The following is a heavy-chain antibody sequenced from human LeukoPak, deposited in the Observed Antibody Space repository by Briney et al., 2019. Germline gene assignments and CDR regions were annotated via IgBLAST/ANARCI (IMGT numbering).Heavy chain of an antibody. D-gene: IGHD6-19*01. CDR3: ARTWGSGWYASIDY. Sequence: GGSLRLSCAASGFTFSSYWMSWVRQAPGKGLEWVANIKQDGSEKYYVDSVKGRFTISRDNAKNSLYLQMNSLRAEDTAVYYCARTWGSGWYASIDYWGQEPWSPSPQ. J-gene: IGHJ4*01. CDR1: GFTFSSYW. V-gene: IGHV3-7*01. CDR2: IKQDGSEK.